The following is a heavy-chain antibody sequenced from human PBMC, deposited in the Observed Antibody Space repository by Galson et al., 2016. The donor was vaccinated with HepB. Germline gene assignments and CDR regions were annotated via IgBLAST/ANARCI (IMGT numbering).Heavy chain of an antibody. D-gene: IGHD5-12*01. V-gene: IGHV3-21*04. Sequence: SLRLSCATSGFTFTRYSMYRVRQAPGKGLEWVSSISSSSTYIYYADSVKGRFTISRDNSKNTLYLQMNSLRAEDTAVYYCATSNSRSGYDWRVTDYWGQGTLVTVSS. J-gene: IGHJ4*02. CDR2: ISSSSTYI. CDR3: ATSNSRSGYDWRVTDY. CDR1: GFTFTRYS.